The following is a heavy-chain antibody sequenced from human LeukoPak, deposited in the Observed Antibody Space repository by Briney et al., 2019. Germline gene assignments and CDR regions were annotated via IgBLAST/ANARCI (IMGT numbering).Heavy chain of an antibody. CDR2: SDGSST. J-gene: IGHJ4*02. V-gene: IGHV3-74*01. CDR1: GFTFSSYW. CDR3: ARGGDY. D-gene: IGHD3-16*01. Sequence: GGSLRLSCAASGFTFSSYWMHWVRQAPGKGLVWVSRSDGSSTSYADSVKGRSTISRDNAKNTLYLQMNSLRAEDTAVYYCARGGDYWGQGTLVTVSS.